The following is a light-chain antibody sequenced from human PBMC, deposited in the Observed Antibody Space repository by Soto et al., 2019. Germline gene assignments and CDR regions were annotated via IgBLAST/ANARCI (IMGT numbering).Light chain of an antibody. CDR1: QSISGY. CDR2: FAS. J-gene: IGKJ2*01. CDR3: QQSFIGPGMYT. V-gene: IGKV1-39*01. Sequence: DIQMTQSPSSLSASVGDRVTITCRASQSISGYLNWYQQKSGKAPKLLIYFASSLQSGVPSRFSGSGSGTDFTLSISNLQPEDFATYYCQQSFIGPGMYTFGQGTKLQIK.